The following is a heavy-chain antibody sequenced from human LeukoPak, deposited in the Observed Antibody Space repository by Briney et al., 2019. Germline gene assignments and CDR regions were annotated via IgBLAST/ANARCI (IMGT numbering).Heavy chain of an antibody. D-gene: IGHD2-2*01. CDR2: IKQDGSEK. CDR3: AARVPAARDKSAFDI. CDR1: GFTFSSYW. V-gene: IGHV3-7*01. J-gene: IGHJ3*02. Sequence: GGSLRLSCAASGFTFSSYWMSWVRQAPGKGLEWVANIKQDGSEKYYVDSVKGRFTISRDNAKNSLYLQMNSLGAEDTAVYYCAARVPAARDKSAFDIWGQGTMVTVSS.